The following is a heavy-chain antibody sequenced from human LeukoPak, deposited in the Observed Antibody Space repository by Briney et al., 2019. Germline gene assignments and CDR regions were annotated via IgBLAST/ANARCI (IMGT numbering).Heavy chain of an antibody. V-gene: IGHV1-69*04. Sequence: ASVKVSCKASGYTFTSYGISWVRQAPGQGLEWMGRIIPILGIANYAQKFQGRVTITADKSTSTAYMELSSLRSEDTAVYYCAVPETGYGYSSGWYDYWGQGTLVTVSS. CDR3: AVPETGYGYSSGWYDY. CDR2: IIPILGIA. J-gene: IGHJ4*02. CDR1: GYTFTSYG. D-gene: IGHD6-19*01.